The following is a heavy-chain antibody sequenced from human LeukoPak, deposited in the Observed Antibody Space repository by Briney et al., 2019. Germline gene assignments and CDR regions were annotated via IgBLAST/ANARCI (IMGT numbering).Heavy chain of an antibody. J-gene: IGHJ4*02. CDR3: TRESGAFSPFGF. D-gene: IGHD1-26*01. V-gene: IGHV4-4*02. CDR1: GGSITTTHW. Sequence: SETLSLTCAVSGGSITTTHWRSWVRQPAGKGLEWIGEVHLNGATNYNPSLESRFSMSIDKSNNHLSLEVTSVTAADTAMYYCTRESGAFSPFGFWGQGTLVTVSS. CDR2: VHLNGAT.